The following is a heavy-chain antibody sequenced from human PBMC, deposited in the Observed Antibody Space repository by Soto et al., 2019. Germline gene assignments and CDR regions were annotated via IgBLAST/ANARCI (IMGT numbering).Heavy chain of an antibody. D-gene: IGHD3-3*01. Sequence: PSETLSLTCTFSCGSINSGGYYWSWIRQHPGKGLEWIGYIYYSGSTYYNPSLKSRVTISIDTSKNQFSLKLSSVTAADTAVYYCARAQTIFGIITVFDYWGQGTLVTVSS. CDR2: IYYSGST. CDR3: ARAQTIFGIITVFDY. J-gene: IGHJ4*02. CDR1: CGSINSGGYY. V-gene: IGHV4-31*03.